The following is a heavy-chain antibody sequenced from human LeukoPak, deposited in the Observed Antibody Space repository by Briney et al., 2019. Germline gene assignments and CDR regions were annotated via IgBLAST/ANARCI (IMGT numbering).Heavy chain of an antibody. CDR2: IYYSGST. J-gene: IGHJ3*02. CDR3: ARDDSSDNAFDI. CDR1: GGPISSGGYY. V-gene: IGHV4-31*03. Sequence: NPSQTLSLTCTVSGGPISSGGYYWSWIRQHPGKGLEWIGYIYYSGSTYYNPSLKSRVTISVDTSKNQFSLKLSSVTAADTAVYYCARDDSSDNAFDIWGQGTMVTVSS. D-gene: IGHD3-22*01.